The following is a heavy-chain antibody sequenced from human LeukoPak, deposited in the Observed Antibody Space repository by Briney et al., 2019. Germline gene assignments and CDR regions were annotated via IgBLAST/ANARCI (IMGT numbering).Heavy chain of an antibody. V-gene: IGHV4-34*01. CDR2: INHSGST. D-gene: IGHD1-14*01. CDR1: GGSFSGYY. CDR3: ARGPPLDY. Sequence: SETLSLTCAVYGGSFSGYYWSWIRQPPGKGLEWIGEINHSGSTNYNPSLKSRVTISVDTPKNQFSLKLSSVTAADTAVYYCARGPPLDYWGQGTLVTVSS. J-gene: IGHJ4*02.